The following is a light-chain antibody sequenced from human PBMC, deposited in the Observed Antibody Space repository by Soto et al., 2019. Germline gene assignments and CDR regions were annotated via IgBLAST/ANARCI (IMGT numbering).Light chain of an antibody. J-gene: IGLJ2*01. CDR2: DVS. CDR1: SSDVGGYNY. CDR3: SSYTSSSTLV. Sequence: QSALTQPASVSGSPGQSITISCTGTSSDVGGYNYVSWYQHHPGKAPKLIIYDVSNRSSGVSNRISASKSGNTASLTISGLHAEDEADYYCSSYTSSSTLVFGGGTKLTVL. V-gene: IGLV2-14*03.